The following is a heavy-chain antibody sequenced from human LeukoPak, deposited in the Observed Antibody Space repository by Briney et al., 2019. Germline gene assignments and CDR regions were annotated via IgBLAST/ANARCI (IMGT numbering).Heavy chain of an antibody. V-gene: IGHV4-61*08. Sequence: SETLSLTCTVSGGSISSGGYYWSWIRQHPGKGLEWIGYIYYSGSTYYNPSLKSRVTISVDTSKNQFSLKLSSVTAADTAVYYCARFGSGSYYENAFDIWGQGTMVTVSS. CDR1: GGSISSGGYY. CDR2: IYYSGST. D-gene: IGHD3-10*01. J-gene: IGHJ3*02. CDR3: ARFGSGSYYENAFDI.